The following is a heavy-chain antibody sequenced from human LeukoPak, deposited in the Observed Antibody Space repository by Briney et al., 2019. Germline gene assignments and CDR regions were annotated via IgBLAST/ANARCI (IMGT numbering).Heavy chain of an antibody. J-gene: IGHJ4*02. V-gene: IGHV3-30-3*01. CDR1: GFTFSSYA. Sequence: PGGSLRLSCAASGFTFSSYAMHWVRQAPGKGLEWVAVISYDGSNKYYADSVKGRFTISRDNSKNTLYLQMNSLRAEDTAVYYCARGVGDYYGSGSYSPTSDYWGQGTLVTVSS. CDR2: ISYDGSNK. D-gene: IGHD3-10*01. CDR3: ARGVGDYYGSGSYSPTSDY.